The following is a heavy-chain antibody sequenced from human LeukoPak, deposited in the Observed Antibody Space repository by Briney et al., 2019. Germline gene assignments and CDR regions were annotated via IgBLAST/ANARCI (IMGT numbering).Heavy chain of an antibody. CDR1: GFTFGDYA. CDR3: TRVQGRKYSSGWHTDY. J-gene: IGHJ4*02. CDR2: IRSKAYGGTT. D-gene: IGHD6-19*01. Sequence: GGSLRLSCTASGFTFGDYAMSWVRQAPGKGLEWVGSIRSKAYGGTTEYAASVKGRFTISRDDSKSIAYLQMNSLKTEDTAVYYCTRVQGRKYSSGWHTDYWGQGTLVTVSS. V-gene: IGHV3-49*04.